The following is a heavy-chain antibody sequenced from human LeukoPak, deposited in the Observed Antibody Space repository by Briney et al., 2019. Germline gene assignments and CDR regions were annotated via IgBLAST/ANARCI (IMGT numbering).Heavy chain of an antibody. V-gene: IGHV3-23*01. CDR2: ISGSGGST. D-gene: IGHD3-16*01. CDR1: GFTFSSYG. J-gene: IGHJ4*02. Sequence: GGSLRLSCAASGFTFSSYGMSWVRQAPGKGLEWVSTISGSGGSTFYEDSVKGRFTISRDNSKKTLYLQMNSLRAEDTAVYYCAKDWGRHFGGFDYWGQGTLVTVSS. CDR3: AKDWGRHFGGFDY.